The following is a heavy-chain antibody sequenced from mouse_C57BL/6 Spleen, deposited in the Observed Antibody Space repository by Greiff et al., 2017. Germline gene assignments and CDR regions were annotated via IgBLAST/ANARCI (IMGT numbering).Heavy chain of an antibody. V-gene: IGHV1-50*01. CDR2: IDPSDSYT. Sequence: QVQLQQPGAELVKPGASVTLSCKASGYTFTSYWMQWVKQRPGQGLEWIGEIDPSDSYTNYNQKFKGKATLTVDTSSSTAYMQLSSLTSEDSAVYYCARSDYGPIDYWGQGTTLTVSS. D-gene: IGHD1-2*01. J-gene: IGHJ2*01. CDR3: ARSDYGPIDY. CDR1: GYTFTSYW.